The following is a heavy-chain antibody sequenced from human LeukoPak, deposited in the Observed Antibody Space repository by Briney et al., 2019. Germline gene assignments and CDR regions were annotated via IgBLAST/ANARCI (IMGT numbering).Heavy chain of an antibody. CDR1: GFTFSSYG. D-gene: IGHD6-13*01. CDR2: IWYDGSNK. CDR3: ARDGIAAAELYYYYGMDV. J-gene: IGHJ6*02. V-gene: IGHV3-33*01. Sequence: GGSLRLSCAASGFTFSSYGMHWVRQAPGKGLEWVAVIWYDGSNKYYADSVKGRFTISRDNSKNTLYLQMNSLRAEDTAVYYCARDGIAAAELYYYYGMDVWGQGTTVTVSS.